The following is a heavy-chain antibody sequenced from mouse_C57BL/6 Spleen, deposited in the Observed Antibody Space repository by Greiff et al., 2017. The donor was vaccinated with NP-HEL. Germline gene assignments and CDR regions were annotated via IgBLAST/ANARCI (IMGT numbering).Heavy chain of an antibody. CDR3: TREGADGYYGGEWFAY. CDR2: ISSGGAYI. Sequence: EVKLMESGEGLVKPGGSLKLSCAASGFTFSSYAMSWVRQTPEKRLEWVAYISSGGAYIYYADTVKGRFTISRDNARNTLYLQMSSLKSEETAMYYCTREGADGYYGGEWFAYWGQGTLVTVSA. CDR1: GFTFSSYA. J-gene: IGHJ3*01. V-gene: IGHV5-9-1*02. D-gene: IGHD2-3*01.